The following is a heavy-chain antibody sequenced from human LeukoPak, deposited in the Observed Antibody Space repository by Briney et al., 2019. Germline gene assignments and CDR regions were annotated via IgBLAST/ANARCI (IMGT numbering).Heavy chain of an antibody. D-gene: IGHD2-15*01. CDR2: INPNSGGT. Sequence: ASVKVSCKASGYTFTGYYMHWVRQAPGQGLEWRGWINPNSGGTNYAQKFQGRVTMTRDTSISTAYMELSRLRSDDTAVYYCARTARYCSGGSCYYGIYYYYYYMDVWGKGTTVTVSS. CDR3: ARTARYCSGGSCYYGIYYYYYYMDV. J-gene: IGHJ6*03. V-gene: IGHV1-2*02. CDR1: GYTFTGYY.